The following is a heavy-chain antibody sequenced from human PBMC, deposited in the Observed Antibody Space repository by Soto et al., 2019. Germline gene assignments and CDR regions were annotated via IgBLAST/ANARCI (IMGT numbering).Heavy chain of an antibody. D-gene: IGHD3-22*01. CDR3: ARVDSSGYQPFDY. J-gene: IGHJ4*02. CDR1: GGSISSGDYY. Sequence: SETLSLTCTVSGGSISSGDYYWSWIRQPPGKGLEWIGYIYYCGSTYYNPSLKSRVTISVDTSKNQFSLKLSSVTASDTAVYYCARVDSSGYQPFDYWGQGTLVTVS. CDR2: IYYCGST. V-gene: IGHV4-30-4*01.